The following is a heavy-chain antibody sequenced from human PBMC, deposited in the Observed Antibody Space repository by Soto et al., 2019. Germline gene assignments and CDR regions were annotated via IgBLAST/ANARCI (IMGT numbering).Heavy chain of an antibody. CDR3: ARVSRGGSGAGDY. D-gene: IGHD6-19*01. V-gene: IGHV4-59*01. Sequence: SETLSLTCAVSGGSISSYYCSWIRQPPGKGLEWIGYIYYSGSTSYNPSLKSRVTISIDTSKSQFSLNLSSVTAADTAVYYCARVSRGGSGAGDYWGQGTLVTVSS. J-gene: IGHJ4*02. CDR1: GGSISSYY. CDR2: IYYSGST.